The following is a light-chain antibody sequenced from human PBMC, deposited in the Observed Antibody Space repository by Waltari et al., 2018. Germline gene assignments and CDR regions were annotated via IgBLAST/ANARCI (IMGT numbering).Light chain of an antibody. Sequence: EIVMTQSPVTLSVSPGERGTLSCWASQSVSTNLAWYQQKPGQTPRLLMYAASTRAPGIPPRFSGSGSGTEFTLTISGLQSEDSAVYFCQHYSYGPPWTFGQGTKVEIK. V-gene: IGKV3-15*01. J-gene: IGKJ1*01. CDR3: QHYSYGPPWT. CDR2: AAS. CDR1: QSVSTN.